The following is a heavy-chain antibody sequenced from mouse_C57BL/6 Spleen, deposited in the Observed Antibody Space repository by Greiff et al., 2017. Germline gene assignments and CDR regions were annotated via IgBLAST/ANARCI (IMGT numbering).Heavy chain of an antibody. CDR1: GYTFTDYE. Sequence: QVQLKQSGAELVRPGASVTLSCKASGYTFTDYEMHWVKQTPVHGLEWIGAIDPETGGTAYNQKFKGKAILTADKSSSTAYMELRSLTSEDSAVYYCTRSAPTVVPGDYWGQGTTLTVSS. CDR2: IDPETGGT. CDR3: TRSAPTVVPGDY. J-gene: IGHJ2*01. V-gene: IGHV1-15*01. D-gene: IGHD1-1*01.